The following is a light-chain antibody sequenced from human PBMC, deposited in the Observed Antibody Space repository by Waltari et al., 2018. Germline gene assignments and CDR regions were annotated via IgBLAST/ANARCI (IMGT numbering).Light chain of an antibody. V-gene: IGLV1-44*01. CDR2: NDD. CDR1: TSTIGNNP. CDR3: AARDDSLNVWV. Sequence: QSVLTQPPSASATPGQRVTIPCSGTTSTIGNNPVNWYQQVPGTAPKVLIYNDDQRPWGVPDRFSVSKSGPSASLAISGLQSDDEGDYYCAARDDSLNVWVFGGGTRVTVL. J-gene: IGLJ3*02.